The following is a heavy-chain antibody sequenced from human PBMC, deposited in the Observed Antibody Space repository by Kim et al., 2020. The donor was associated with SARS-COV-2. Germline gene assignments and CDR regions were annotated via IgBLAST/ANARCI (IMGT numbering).Heavy chain of an antibody. Sequence: SETLSLTCTVSGGSISSYYWSWNRQPPGKGLEWIGYIYYSGSTNYNPSLKSRVTISVDTSKNQFSLKLSSVTAADTAVYYCARAGESGWFRVISGMDVWG. D-gene: IGHD3-10*01. J-gene: IGHJ6*02. CDR3: ARAGESGWFRVISGMDV. V-gene: IGHV4-59*13. CDR1: GGSISSYY. CDR2: IYYSGST.